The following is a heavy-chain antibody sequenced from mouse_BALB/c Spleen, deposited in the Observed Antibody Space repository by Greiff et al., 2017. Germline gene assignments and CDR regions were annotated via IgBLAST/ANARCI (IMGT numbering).Heavy chain of an antibody. CDR1: GYSITSDYA. Sequence: EVKLEESGPGLVKPSQSLSLTCTVTGYSITSDYAWNWIRQFPGNKLEWMGYISYSGSTSYNPSLKSRISITRDTSKNQFFLQLNSVTTEDTATYYCARGLRPLDYWGQGTSVTVSS. CDR2: ISYSGST. CDR3: ARGLRPLDY. J-gene: IGHJ4*01. D-gene: IGHD1-2*01. V-gene: IGHV3-2*02.